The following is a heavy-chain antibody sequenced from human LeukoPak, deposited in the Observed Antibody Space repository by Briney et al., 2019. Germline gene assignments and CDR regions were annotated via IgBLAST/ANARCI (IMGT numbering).Heavy chain of an antibody. J-gene: IGHJ5*02. V-gene: IGHV3-48*04. CDR2: ISSSSDTI. Sequence: GGSLRLSCAASGFTFSIYSMNWVRQAPGKALEWVSYISSSSDTIYYADSVKGRITISRDNAKNSLYLQMNSLRAEDTAVYYCAKGETWFDPWGQGTLVTVSS. CDR3: AKGETWFDP. CDR1: GFTFSIYS.